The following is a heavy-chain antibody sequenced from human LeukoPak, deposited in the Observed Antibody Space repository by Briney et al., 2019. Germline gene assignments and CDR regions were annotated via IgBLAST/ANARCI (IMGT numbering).Heavy chain of an antibody. CDR2: ISWNGGSV. CDR1: GFTFDDYA. V-gene: IGHV3-9*01. D-gene: IGHD3-10*02. Sequence: SLRLSCVVSGFTFDDYAMHWVRQGPGKGLEWVSGISWNGGSVDYADSVKGRFTISRDNAKNSLYLQMNSLRAEDTAVYYCAELGITMIGGVWGKGTTVTISS. CDR3: AELGITMIGGV. J-gene: IGHJ6*04.